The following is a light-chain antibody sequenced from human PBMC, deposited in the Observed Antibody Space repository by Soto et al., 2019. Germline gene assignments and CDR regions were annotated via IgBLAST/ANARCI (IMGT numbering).Light chain of an antibody. J-gene: IGKJ3*01. CDR1: QSVSSSY. Sequence: EIVLTQSPGTLSLSPGERATLSCRASQSVSSSYLAWYQQKPGQTPRLLFYGASRRATGIPDRFSGSGSGTDFTLTISRLEPEDFAVYYCQQYASSPFTFGPGTKADIK. CDR3: QQYASSPFT. CDR2: GAS. V-gene: IGKV3-20*01.